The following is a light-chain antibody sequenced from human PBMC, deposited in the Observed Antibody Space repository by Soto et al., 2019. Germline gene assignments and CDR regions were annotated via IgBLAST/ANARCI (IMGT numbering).Light chain of an antibody. CDR2: STS. CDR3: LLYYGGAQLI. Sequence: QAVVTQEPSLTVSPGGTVTLTCASSTGAVTGGYYPNWFQRKPGQAPRPLIYSTSNKHSWTPARFSGSLLGGKAVLTLSGVQPEDEAEYYCLLYYGGAQLIFGGGTKLTVL. J-gene: IGLJ2*01. V-gene: IGLV7-43*01. CDR1: TGAVTGGYY.